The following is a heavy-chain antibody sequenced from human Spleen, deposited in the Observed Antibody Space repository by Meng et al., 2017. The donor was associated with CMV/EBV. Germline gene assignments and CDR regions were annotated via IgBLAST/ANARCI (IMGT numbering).Heavy chain of an antibody. D-gene: IGHD5-24*01. Sequence: NASGYTFTSYGISWVRQAPGQGLEWMGWISAYNGNTNYAQKLQGRVTMTTDTSTSTAYMELRSLRSDDTAVYYCAGGRDGYSYYFDYWGQGTLVTVSS. CDR1: GYTFTSYG. V-gene: IGHV1-18*01. CDR2: ISAYNGNT. J-gene: IGHJ4*02. CDR3: AGGRDGYSYYFDY.